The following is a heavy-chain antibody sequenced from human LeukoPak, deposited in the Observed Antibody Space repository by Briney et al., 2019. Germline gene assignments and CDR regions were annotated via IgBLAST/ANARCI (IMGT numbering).Heavy chain of an antibody. Sequence: PGGSVRLSCAASGFTFSSYGMHRVRQAPGKGLEWVAAISYDGSNKYYADSVKGRFTISRDNSKNTLYLQMNSLRDEDTAVYYWAKFPYCSRTSCYAGGYFDYWAQETLVTVSS. J-gene: IGHJ4*02. CDR2: ISYDGSNK. D-gene: IGHD2-2*01. CDR3: AKFPYCSRTSCYAGGYFDY. V-gene: IGHV3-30*18. CDR1: GFTFSSYG.